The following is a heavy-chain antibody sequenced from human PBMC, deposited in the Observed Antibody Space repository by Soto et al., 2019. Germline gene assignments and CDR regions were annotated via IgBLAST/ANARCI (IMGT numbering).Heavy chain of an antibody. D-gene: IGHD2-21*02. CDR1: GFTFSSYW. CDR3: AREAGGGDWGYYGMDV. J-gene: IGHJ6*02. CDR2: INSDGSST. Sequence: EVQLVESGGGLVQPGGSLRLSCAASGFTFSSYWMHWVRQAPGKGLVWVSRINSDGSSTSYADSVKGRFTISRDNAKNTLHLQMNSLRAEDTAVYYCAREAGGGDWGYYGMDVWGQGTTVTVSS. V-gene: IGHV3-74*01.